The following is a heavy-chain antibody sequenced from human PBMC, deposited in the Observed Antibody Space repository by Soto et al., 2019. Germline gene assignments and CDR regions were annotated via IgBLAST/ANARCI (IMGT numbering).Heavy chain of an antibody. V-gene: IGHV4-31*03. J-gene: IGHJ4*01. CDR3: SSSHPPTTVRGVPFDY. CDR2: IYYSGST. CDR1: GGSISSGGYY. D-gene: IGHD3-10*01. Sequence: SETLSLTCTVSGGSISSGGYYWSWIRQHPGKGLEWIGYIYYSGSTYYNPSLKSRVTISVDTSKNQFSLKLSSVTAADTAVYYCSSSHPPTTVRGVPFDYWGHGTLVTVSS.